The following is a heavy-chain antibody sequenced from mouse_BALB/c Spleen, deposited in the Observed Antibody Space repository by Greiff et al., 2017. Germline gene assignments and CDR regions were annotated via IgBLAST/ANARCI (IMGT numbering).Heavy chain of an antibody. D-gene: IGHD4-1*01. J-gene: IGHJ2*01. Sequence: EVQLQQSGPGLVKPSQSLSLTCSVTGYSITSGYYWNWIRQFPGNKLEWMGYISYDGSNNYNPSLKNRISITRDTSKNQFFLKLNSVTTEDTATYYCAREATGTYFDYWGQGTTLTVSS. V-gene: IGHV3-6*02. CDR2: ISYDGSN. CDR1: GYSITSGYY. CDR3: AREATGTYFDY.